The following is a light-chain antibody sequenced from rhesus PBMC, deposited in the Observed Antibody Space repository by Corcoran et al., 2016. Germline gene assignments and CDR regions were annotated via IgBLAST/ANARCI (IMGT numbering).Light chain of an antibody. CDR3: QHYYDNPYS. J-gene: IGKJ2*01. CDR1: QNIYSN. V-gene: IGKV1S12*01. CDR2: AAA. Sequence: DIQMTQSPSALSASVGDRVTISCRASQNIYSNLAWYQQKPGKAPKLLIYAAASLQTGIPSRFSVRGAVTDFTLTISSLQPEDSAAYYCQHYYDNPYSFGQGTKVEIK.